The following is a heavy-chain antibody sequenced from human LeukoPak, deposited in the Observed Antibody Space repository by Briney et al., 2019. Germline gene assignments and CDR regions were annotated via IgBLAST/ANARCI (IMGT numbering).Heavy chain of an antibody. V-gene: IGHV3-30*02. CDR1: GFTFSSYG. J-gene: IGHJ4*02. CDR2: IRYDGSNK. Sequence: GGSLRLSCAASGFTFSSYGMHWVRQAPGKGLEWVAFIRYDGSNKYYADSVKGRFTISRDNSKNTLYLQMNSLRAEDTAVYYCAKDDDFWSGYYSFLDYWGQGTLVTVSS. CDR3: AKDDDFWSGYYSFLDY. D-gene: IGHD3-3*01.